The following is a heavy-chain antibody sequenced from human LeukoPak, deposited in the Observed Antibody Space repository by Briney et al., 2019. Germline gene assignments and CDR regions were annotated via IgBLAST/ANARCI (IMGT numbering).Heavy chain of an antibody. V-gene: IGHV3-23*01. D-gene: IGHD2-15*01. Sequence: PGGSLRLSCAASGLTFSSYAMSWVRQAPGKGLEWVSAISGSGASTYYADSVEGRFTISRDNSKNTLYLQMNSLRAEDTAVYYCAKGRAVEVVAAFNYWGQGTVVTVSS. CDR2: ISGSGAST. CDR1: GLTFSSYA. CDR3: AKGRAVEVVAAFNY. J-gene: IGHJ4*02.